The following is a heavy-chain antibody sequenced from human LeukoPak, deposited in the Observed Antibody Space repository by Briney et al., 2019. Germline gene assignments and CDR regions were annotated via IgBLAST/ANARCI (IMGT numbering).Heavy chain of an antibody. CDR3: AKWAYYGSGSYYDY. CDR2: ISYDGSNK. D-gene: IGHD3-10*01. V-gene: IGHV3-30*18. CDR1: GFTFSSYG. Sequence: GGSLRLSCAASGFTFSSYGMHWVRQAPGKGLEWVAVISYDGSNKYYADSVKGRFTIPRDNSKNTLYLQMNSLRAEDTAVYYCAKWAYYGSGSYYDYWGQGTLVTVSS. J-gene: IGHJ4*02.